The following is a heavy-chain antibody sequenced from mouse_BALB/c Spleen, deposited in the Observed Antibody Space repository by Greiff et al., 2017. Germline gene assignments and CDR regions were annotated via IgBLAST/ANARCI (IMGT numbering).Heavy chain of an antibody. J-gene: IGHJ4*01. Sequence: EVKLMESGGGLVKPGGSLKLSCAASGFTFSDYYMYWVRQTPEKRLEWVATISDGGSYTYYPDSVKGRFTISRDNAKNNLYLQMSSLKSEDTAMYYCARESLFTRGYAMDYWGQGTSVTVSS. CDR2: ISDGGSYT. CDR3: ARESLFTRGYAMDY. V-gene: IGHV5-4*02. CDR1: GFTFSDYY. D-gene: IGHD6-1*01.